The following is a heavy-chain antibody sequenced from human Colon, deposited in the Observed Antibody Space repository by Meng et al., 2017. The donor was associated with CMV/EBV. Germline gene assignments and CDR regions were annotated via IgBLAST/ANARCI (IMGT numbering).Heavy chain of an antibody. CDR3: AKGGGSYRAEY. Sequence: GESLKISCAASGFAFSSYGLHWVHQAPGKGLQWVAFIRYDGSIKYYEDSVMGRFTISRDDSKNTMYLQMNRLRPEDTALYYCAKGGGSYRAEYWGQGTLVTVSS. CDR2: IRYDGSIK. J-gene: IGHJ4*02. CDR1: GFAFSSYG. V-gene: IGHV3-30*02. D-gene: IGHD3-16*02.